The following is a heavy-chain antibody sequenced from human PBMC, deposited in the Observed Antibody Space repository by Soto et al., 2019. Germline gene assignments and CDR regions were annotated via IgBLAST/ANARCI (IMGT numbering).Heavy chain of an antibody. V-gene: IGHV3-33*01. CDR1: GFMFSNHG. CDR3: VRGDNWNDEASDY. D-gene: IGHD1-1*01. J-gene: IGHJ4*02. Sequence: PGGSLRLPCVASGFMFSNHGMHWVRQAPGKGLEWVAVIWSDGNNRYYADSVKGRFTISRDNSKNTLYLQMNSLRAEDTAVYYCVRGDNWNDEASDYWGQGT. CDR2: IWSDGNNR.